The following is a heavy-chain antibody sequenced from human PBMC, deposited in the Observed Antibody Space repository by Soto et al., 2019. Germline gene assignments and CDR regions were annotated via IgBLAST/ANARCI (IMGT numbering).Heavy chain of an antibody. D-gene: IGHD2-21*02. Sequence: PGGSLRLSCAASGFTLSSYGMHWVRQAPGKGLEWVAVISYDGSNKYYADSGKGRFTISRDNSKNTLYLQMNSLRAEDTAVYYCANLVVTAIPDAFDIWGQGTMVTVSS. CDR2: ISYDGSNK. J-gene: IGHJ3*02. V-gene: IGHV3-30*18. CDR3: ANLVVTAIPDAFDI. CDR1: GFTLSSYG.